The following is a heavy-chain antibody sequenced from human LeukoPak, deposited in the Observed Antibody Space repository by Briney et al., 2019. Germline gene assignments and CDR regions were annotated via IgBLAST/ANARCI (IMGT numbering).Heavy chain of an antibody. CDR2: ISYDGSNK. D-gene: IGHD6-19*01. CDR3: ARDRIAVESYFDY. CDR1: GFTFSSYA. J-gene: IGHJ4*02. V-gene: IGHV3-30*01. Sequence: GGSLRLSCAASGFTFSSYAMHWVRQAPGKGLEWVAVISYDGSNKYYADSVKGRFTISRDNSKNTLYLQMNSLRAEDTAVYYCARDRIAVESYFDYWGQRTLVTVSS.